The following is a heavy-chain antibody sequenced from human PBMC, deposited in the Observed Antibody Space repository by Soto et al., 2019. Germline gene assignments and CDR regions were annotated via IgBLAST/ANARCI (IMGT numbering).Heavy chain of an antibody. J-gene: IGHJ4*02. CDR2: INPSEDAT. CDR3: ARDLTREGDEYDCSDYYLDY. Sequence: DAMKVSCKASGYTITRYNMHWVRQAPGQGLEWMGIINPSEDATRYAEKFQGRLTMTKDTSTSTVYRVMSSLRSEDTAVYYCARDLTREGDEYDCSDYYLDYWGQGTLVTVSS. D-gene: IGHD3-22*01. CDR1: GYTITRYN. V-gene: IGHV1-46*01.